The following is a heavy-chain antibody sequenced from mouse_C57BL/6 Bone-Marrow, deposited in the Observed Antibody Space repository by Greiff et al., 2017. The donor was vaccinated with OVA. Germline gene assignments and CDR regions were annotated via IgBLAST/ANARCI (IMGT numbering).Heavy chain of an antibody. Sequence: VQLQQSGPELVKPGASVKIPCKASGYTFTDYNMDWVKQSHGKSLEWIGDINPNNGGTIYNQKFKGKAYMELRSLTSEDTAVEYGARGYSPYWYFDFWGTGTTVTVSS. CDR1: GYTFTDYN. D-gene: IGHD3-1*01. V-gene: IGHV1-18*01. CDR2: INPNNGGT. CDR3: ARGYSPYWYFDF. J-gene: IGHJ1*03.